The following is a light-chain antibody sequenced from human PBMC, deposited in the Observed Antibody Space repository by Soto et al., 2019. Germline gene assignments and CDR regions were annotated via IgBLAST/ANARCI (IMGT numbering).Light chain of an antibody. Sequence: QSALTQPASVSGSPGQSITISCTGTSSDVGGYNYVSWYQQHPGKAPKLMIYEVSTRPSGVSNRFSCSKSGNTASLTISGLQAEDEADYYCSSYTSSSTLFGGGTKLTVL. V-gene: IGLV2-14*01. CDR2: EVS. J-gene: IGLJ3*02. CDR1: SSDVGGYNY. CDR3: SSYTSSSTL.